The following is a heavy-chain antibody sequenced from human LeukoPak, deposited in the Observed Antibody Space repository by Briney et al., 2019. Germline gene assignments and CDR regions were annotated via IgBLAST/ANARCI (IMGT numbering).Heavy chain of an antibody. CDR3: AKVTTYYYDSSGYYH. J-gene: IGHJ5*02. CDR2: ISGSGGST. Sequence: GGSLRLSCAASGFTFSSYAMSWVRQAPGKGLEWVSAISGSGGSTYYADSVKGRFTISRDNSKNTLYLRMNSLRAEDTAVYYCAKVTTYYYDSSGYYHWGQGTLVTVSS. V-gene: IGHV3-23*01. D-gene: IGHD3-22*01. CDR1: GFTFSSYA.